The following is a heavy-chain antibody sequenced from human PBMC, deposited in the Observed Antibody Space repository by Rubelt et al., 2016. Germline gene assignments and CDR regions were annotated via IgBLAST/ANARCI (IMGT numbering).Heavy chain of an antibody. V-gene: IGHV3-23*04. Sequence: EVQLVESGGGLVQPGGSLRLSCGASGFTFSSYAMSWVRQPPGKGLEWVSSNSGTGGSTYYADSVRVRFTISRDNSKNTLYLQMDSRRVEDTAVYYCVKGRGYSGYDGTPVDYWGQGTLVTVSS. J-gene: IGHJ4*02. CDR2: NSGTGGST. D-gene: IGHD5-12*01. CDR3: VKGRGYSGYDGTPVDY. CDR1: GFTFSSYA.